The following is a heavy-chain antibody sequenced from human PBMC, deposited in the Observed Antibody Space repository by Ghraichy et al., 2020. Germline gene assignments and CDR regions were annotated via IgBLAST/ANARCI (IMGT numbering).Heavy chain of an antibody. CDR2: INHSGTT. V-gene: IGHV4-34*01. CDR1: GGSFTGYY. CDR3: ARERSSGFVNWFDP. J-gene: IGHJ5*02. D-gene: IGHD6-19*01. Sequence: SETLSLTCAVYGGSFTGYYWSWVRQTPEKGLEWIGEINHSGTTYHNPSLKTRVTLSVDSAKNQVSLRMTSVTAAETGVYYCARERSSGFVNWFDPWGQGTLVTVSS.